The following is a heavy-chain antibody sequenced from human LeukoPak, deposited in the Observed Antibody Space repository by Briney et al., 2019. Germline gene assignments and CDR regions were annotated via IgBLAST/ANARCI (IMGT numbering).Heavy chain of an antibody. CDR1: GGSISNYY. J-gene: IGHJ6*02. Sequence: SETLSLTCTVSGGSISNYYWSWIRQPPGKGLEWIGYIYYSGSTNCNPSLKSRVTISVDTSKNQFSLKLSSVTAADTAVYYYARDGTRYCSSISCYSGYYYYGMDVWGQGTTVTVSS. CDR2: IYYSGST. D-gene: IGHD2-2*01. CDR3: ARDGTRYCSSISCYSGYYYYGMDV. V-gene: IGHV4-59*01.